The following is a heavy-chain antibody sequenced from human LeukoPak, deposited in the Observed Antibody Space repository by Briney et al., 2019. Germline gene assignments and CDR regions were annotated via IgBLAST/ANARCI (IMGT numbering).Heavy chain of an antibody. CDR3: AKARRIHYDSSGYYPEPIDY. CDR1: GFTFSSYG. J-gene: IGHJ4*02. Sequence: PGGSLRLSCAASGFTFSSYGMSWVRQAPGKGLEWVSAISGSGGSTYYADSVKGRFTISRDNSKNTLYLQMNSLRAEDTAVYYCAKARRIHYDSSGYYPEPIDYWGQGTLVTVSS. V-gene: IGHV3-23*01. CDR2: ISGSGGST. D-gene: IGHD3-22*01.